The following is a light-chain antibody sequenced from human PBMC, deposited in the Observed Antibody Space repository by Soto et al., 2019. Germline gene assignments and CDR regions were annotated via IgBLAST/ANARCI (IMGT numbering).Light chain of an antibody. V-gene: IGKV1-17*01. CDR3: QQYYSYPQT. J-gene: IGKJ1*01. Sequence: DIQMTQSPSSLSASVGDRFTITCRASQGIRNDVGWYQQKPGKAPKRLSYAASTLQSGVPSRFSGSGSGTDFTLTISCLQSEDFATYYCQQYYSYPQTFGQGTKVDI. CDR1: QGIRND. CDR2: AAS.